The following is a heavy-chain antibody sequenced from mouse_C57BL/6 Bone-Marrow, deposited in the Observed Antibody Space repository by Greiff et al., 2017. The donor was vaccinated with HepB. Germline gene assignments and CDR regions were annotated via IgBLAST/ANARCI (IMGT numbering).Heavy chain of an antibody. V-gene: IGHV1-42*01. CDR3: ARLNYGSSHDY. D-gene: IGHD1-1*01. Sequence: DVKLQESGPELVKPGASVKISCKASGYSFTGYYMNWVKQSPEKSLEWIGEINPSTGSTTYNQKFKATSTLTVDKSSSTAYMQLTSLTSEDSAVYYSARLNYGSSHDYWGQGTTLTVSS. J-gene: IGHJ2*01. CDR2: INPSTGST. CDR1: GYSFTGYY.